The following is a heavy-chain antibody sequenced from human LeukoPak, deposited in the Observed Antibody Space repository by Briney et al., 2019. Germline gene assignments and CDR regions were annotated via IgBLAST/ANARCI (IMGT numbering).Heavy chain of an antibody. V-gene: IGHV1-46*01. J-gene: IGHJ3*02. D-gene: IGHD3-3*01. CDR3: ARDLSKVGYDFWSGYYSQGDAFDI. CDR1: GYTFTSYY. CDR2: INPSGGST. Sequence: ASVKVSYKASGYTFTSYYMHWVRQAPGQGLEWVGIINPSGGSTSYAQKFQGRVTMTRDTSTSTVYMELSSLRSEDTAVYYCARDLSKVGYDFWSGYYSQGDAFDIWGQGTMVTVSS.